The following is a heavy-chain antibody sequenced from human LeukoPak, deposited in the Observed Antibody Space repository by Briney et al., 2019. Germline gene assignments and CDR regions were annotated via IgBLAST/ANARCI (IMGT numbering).Heavy chain of an antibody. CDR3: ARDRSGYVFDY. D-gene: IGHD5-12*01. J-gene: IGHJ4*02. CDR2: ISSSSYT. Sequence: NPGGSLRLSCAASGFTFSSYSMNWVRQAPGKGPEWVSSISSSSYTYYADSVKGRFTISRDNAKNSLNLQMNSLRAEDTAVYYCARDRSGYVFDYWGQGTLVTVSS. V-gene: IGHV3-21*01. CDR1: GFTFSSYS.